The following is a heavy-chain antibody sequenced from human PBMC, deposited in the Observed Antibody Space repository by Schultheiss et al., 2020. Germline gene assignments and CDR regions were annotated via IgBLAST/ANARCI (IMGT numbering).Heavy chain of an antibody. CDR2: IKQDGSEK. D-gene: IGHD6-19*01. CDR3: ARDFWLGYSSGWSGGRDY. Sequence: ESLKISCAASGFTFSSYWMSWVRQAPGKGLEWVANIKQDGSEKYYVDSVKGRFTISRDNAKNSLYLQMNSLRAEDTAVYYCARDFWLGYSSGWSGGRDYWGQGTLVTVSS. J-gene: IGHJ4*02. V-gene: IGHV3-7*01. CDR1: GFTFSSYW.